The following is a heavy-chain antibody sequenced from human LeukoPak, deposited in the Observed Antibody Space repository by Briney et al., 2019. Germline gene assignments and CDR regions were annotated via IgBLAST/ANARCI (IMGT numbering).Heavy chain of an antibody. CDR3: ARDFPYGDYDPIDY. Sequence: ASVKVSCKASGYTFTGYYMHWVRQAPGQGLEWMGWIYPSSGGTDYAQKFQGRVTMTRDTSVSTAYMELSSLRSDDTAVYYCARDFPYGDYDPIDYWGQGTLVTVSS. D-gene: IGHD4-17*01. CDR1: GYTFTGYY. CDR2: IYPSSGGT. J-gene: IGHJ4*02. V-gene: IGHV1-2*02.